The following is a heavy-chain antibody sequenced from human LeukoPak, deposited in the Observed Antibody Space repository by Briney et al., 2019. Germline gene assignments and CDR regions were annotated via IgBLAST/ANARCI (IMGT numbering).Heavy chain of an antibody. D-gene: IGHD3-10*01. CDR2: INPKSGDT. V-gene: IGHV1-2*02. CDR3: ARDYYGSGSFSGH. Sequence: ASVKVSCKASGYTFTDYYMHWLRQAPGQGLEWMGWINPKSGDTNYAQKFQGRVTMTRDTSISTAYMKLSRLTSDDTAVYYCARDYYGSGSFSGHWGQGTLVTVSS. J-gene: IGHJ4*01. CDR1: GYTFTDYY.